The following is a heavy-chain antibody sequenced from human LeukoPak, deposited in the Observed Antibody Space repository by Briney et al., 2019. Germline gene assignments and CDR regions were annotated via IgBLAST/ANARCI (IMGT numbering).Heavy chain of an antibody. CDR2: IKQDGSEK. CDR3: ARYSSSWYYFDY. Sequence: GGSLRLSCAASGLTFSSYWMSWVRQAPGKGLEWVANIKQDGSEKYYVDSVKGRLTISRDNAKNSLYLQMNSLRAEDTAVYYCARYSSSWYYFDYWGQGTLVTVSS. D-gene: IGHD6-13*01. CDR1: GLTFSSYW. J-gene: IGHJ4*02. V-gene: IGHV3-7*01.